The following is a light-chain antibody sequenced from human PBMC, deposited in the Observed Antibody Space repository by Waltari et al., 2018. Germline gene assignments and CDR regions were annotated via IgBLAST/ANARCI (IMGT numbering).Light chain of an antibody. Sequence: EIVLTQSPGTLSLSQGERATLSCRASQNIRSNCSAWYQQKPGQAPRPLIYDASTRATGIPDRFSGSGSGTDFTLTISRLEPEDFAVYYCQQYGSSPFIFGPGTKVDIK. CDR3: QQYGSSPFI. CDR1: QNIRSNC. J-gene: IGKJ3*01. V-gene: IGKV3-20*01. CDR2: DAS.